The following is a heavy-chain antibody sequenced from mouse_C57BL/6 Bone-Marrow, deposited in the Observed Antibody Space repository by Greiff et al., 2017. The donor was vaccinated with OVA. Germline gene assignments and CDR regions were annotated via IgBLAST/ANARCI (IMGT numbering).Heavy chain of an antibody. CDR1: GYTFTSYW. J-gene: IGHJ3*01. V-gene: IGHV1-50*01. D-gene: IGHD1-1*02. CDR3: ARDYGGYRAWFAY. CDR2: IDPSDRYT. Sequence: QVQLQQPGAELVKPGASVKLSCKASGYTFTSYWMQWVKQRPGQGLEWIGEIDPSDRYTNYNQKFKGKATLTVDTSSSTAYMQLSSLTSEDSAVYDCARDYGGYRAWFAYWGQGTLVTVSA.